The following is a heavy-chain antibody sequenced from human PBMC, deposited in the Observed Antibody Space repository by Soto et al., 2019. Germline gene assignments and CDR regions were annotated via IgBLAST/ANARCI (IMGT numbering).Heavy chain of an antibody. Sequence: SETLSLTCTVSGGSISSSRYYWGWIRQPPGKGLEWIGSIYYSGSTYYNPSLKSRVTISVDTSKNQFSLKLSSVTAADTAVYYCASAVAGIRGWFDPWGQGTLVTVSS. V-gene: IGHV4-39*01. J-gene: IGHJ5*02. CDR1: GGSISSSRYY. CDR3: ASAVAGIRGWFDP. CDR2: IYYSGST. D-gene: IGHD6-19*01.